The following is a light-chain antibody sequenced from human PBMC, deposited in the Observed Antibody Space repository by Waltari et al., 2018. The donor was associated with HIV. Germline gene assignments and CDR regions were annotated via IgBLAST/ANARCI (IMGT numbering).Light chain of an antibody. CDR2: WAA. CDR3: QQYYTTPPT. V-gene: IGKV4-1*01. Sequence: DIVMTQSPDSLGVSLGERATINCKYSQSVLHKSKNKNYIAWYQQKPGQPPKLCLYWAATLESGVPDRFSGSGSGTDLTLTISSLQAEDVSVYYCQQYYTTPPTFGQGTKLEI. CDR1: QSVLHKSKNKNY. J-gene: IGKJ1*01.